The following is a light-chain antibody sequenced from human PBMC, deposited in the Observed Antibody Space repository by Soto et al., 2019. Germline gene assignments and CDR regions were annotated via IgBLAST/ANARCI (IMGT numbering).Light chain of an antibody. Sequence: SALTQPPSVSGSPGQSVTISCTGTSSDVGSYNRVSWYQQPPGTAPKLMIYEVNNRPSGVPDRFSGSKSGNTASLTISGLQAEDEADYYCSSYTSTSIVVFGGGTKLTVL. CDR1: SSDVGSYNR. V-gene: IGLV2-18*02. CDR2: EVN. CDR3: SSYTSTSIVV. J-gene: IGLJ2*01.